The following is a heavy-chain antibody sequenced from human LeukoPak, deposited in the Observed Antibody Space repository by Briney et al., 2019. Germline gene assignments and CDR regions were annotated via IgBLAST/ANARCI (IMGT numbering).Heavy chain of an antibody. J-gene: IGHJ4*02. CDR3: AKVGGYSSGYYFSLYYFDY. CDR1: GFTFSDYY. CDR2: ISGSGGST. Sequence: PGGSLRLSCAASGFTFSDYYMSWIRQAPGKGLEWVSAISGSGGSTYYADSVKGRFTISRDNSKNTLYLQMNSLRAEDTAVYYCAKVGGYSSGYYFSLYYFDYWGQGTLVTVSS. V-gene: IGHV3-23*01. D-gene: IGHD3-22*01.